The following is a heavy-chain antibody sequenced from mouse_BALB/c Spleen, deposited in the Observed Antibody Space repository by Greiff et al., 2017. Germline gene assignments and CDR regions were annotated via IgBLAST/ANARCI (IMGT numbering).Heavy chain of an antibody. Sequence: LQESGAELMKPGASVKISCKATGYTFSSYWIEWVKQRPGHGLEWIGEILPGSGSTNYNEKFKGKATFTADTSSNTAYMQLSSLTSEDSAVYYCALMITGYYYAMDYWGQGTSVTVSS. CDR1: GYTFSSYW. J-gene: IGHJ4*01. CDR2: ILPGSGST. V-gene: IGHV1-9*01. D-gene: IGHD2-4*01. CDR3: ALMITGYYYAMDY.